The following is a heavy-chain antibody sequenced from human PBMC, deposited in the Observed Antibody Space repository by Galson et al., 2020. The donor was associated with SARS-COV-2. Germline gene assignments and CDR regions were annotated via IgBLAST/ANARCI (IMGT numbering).Heavy chain of an antibody. CDR2: IYDSANT. V-gene: IGHV4-30-2*01. CDR3: ARGQPTELLTPFDF. CDR1: GGSVSGGAFS. Sequence: PSETLSLTCAVSGGSVSGGAFSWSWFRQPPGKGLEWIGYIYDSANTYYNPSPKSRVSIPVDRSKNQFSLNLSSVTAADTAVYYCARGQPTELLTPFDFWGQGTLVTVSS. D-gene: IGHD1-26*01. J-gene: IGHJ4*02.